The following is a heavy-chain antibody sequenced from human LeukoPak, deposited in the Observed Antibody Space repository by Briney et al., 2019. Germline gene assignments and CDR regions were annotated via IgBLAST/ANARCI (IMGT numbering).Heavy chain of an antibody. CDR1: GGSISSSSYY. D-gene: IGHD6-19*01. CDR2: IYYSGST. J-gene: IGHJ3*02. V-gene: IGHV4-39*01. CDR3: ARQSQWLAAFDI. Sequence: SETLSLTCTVSGGSISSSSYYWGWIRQPPGKGLEWIGSIYYSGSTYYNPSLKSRVTISVDTSKNQFSLKLSSVTAADTAVYYCARQSQWLAAFDIWGQGTMVTVSS.